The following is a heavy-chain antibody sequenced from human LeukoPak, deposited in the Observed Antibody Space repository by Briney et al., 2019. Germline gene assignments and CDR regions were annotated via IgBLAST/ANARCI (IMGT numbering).Heavy chain of an antibody. J-gene: IGHJ1*01. Sequence: GGSLRLSCATSGFTFDDHGLSWVRQAPGKGLEWVSGINWNSGSKRYAASVKGRFTISRDNARNSMYLQMNSLRAEDTAVYYCARGKYDSSPFLQHWGQGTLVTVSS. V-gene: IGHV3-20*04. D-gene: IGHD3-22*01. CDR2: INWNSGSK. CDR1: GFTFDDHG. CDR3: ARGKYDSSPFLQH.